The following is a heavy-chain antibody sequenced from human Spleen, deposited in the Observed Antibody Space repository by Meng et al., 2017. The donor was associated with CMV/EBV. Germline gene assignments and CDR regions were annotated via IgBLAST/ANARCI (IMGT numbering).Heavy chain of an antibody. CDR1: GFTFSDYY. J-gene: IGHJ4*02. V-gene: IGHV1-2*02. CDR3: VRSSGWSLFDY. D-gene: IGHD6-19*01. CDR2: VNSNNDAT. Sequence: QVRLVQSGSEMXXXXXSVKGSCTPSGFTFSDYYIHWVRQAPGQGLEWMGWVNSNNDATNYARKFQGRVSMTRDTSISTAHMELSRLMSDDTAVYYCVRSSGWSLFDYWGQGTLVTVSS.